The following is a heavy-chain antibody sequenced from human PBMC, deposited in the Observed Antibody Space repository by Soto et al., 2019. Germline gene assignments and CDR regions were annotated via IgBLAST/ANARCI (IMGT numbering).Heavy chain of an antibody. J-gene: IGHJ4*02. V-gene: IGHV3-48*03. Sequence: EVQLVESGGGLVQPGGSLRLSCAASGFTFISYGMNWVRQAPAKGLEWVSYISSSGYTIYYPDSVKGRFTISRDDAKNSLYLQMNSLSAEDTAVYYCARTGYYDFWRASQPYHFDYWGQGALVTVSS. CDR2: ISSSGYTI. D-gene: IGHD3-3*01. CDR3: ARTGYYDFWRASQPYHFDY. CDR1: GFTFISYG.